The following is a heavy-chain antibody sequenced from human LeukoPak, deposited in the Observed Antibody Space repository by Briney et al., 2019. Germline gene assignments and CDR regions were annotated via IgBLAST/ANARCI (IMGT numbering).Heavy chain of an antibody. V-gene: IGHV3-23*01. CDR2: ISGSGYNT. D-gene: IGHD2-2*01. J-gene: IGHJ5*01. Sequence: PGGSLRLSCAASGFTFINYAMSWVRQAPGKGLEWVSGISGSGYNTYYADSVKGRFTVSRDNSKNTLYLQMNGLRAEDTAVYYCAKAGYCSGTTCYPPPRDDSWGQGTLVTVSS. CDR3: AKAGYCSGTTCYPPPRDDS. CDR1: GFTFINYA.